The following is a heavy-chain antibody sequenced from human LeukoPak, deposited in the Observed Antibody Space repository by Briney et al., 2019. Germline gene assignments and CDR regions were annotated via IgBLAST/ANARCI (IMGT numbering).Heavy chain of an antibody. V-gene: IGHV4-38-2*01. CDR1: GYSITSGYY. D-gene: IGHD3-22*01. CDR2: IFHSGSI. Sequence: SETLSLTCAVSGYSITSGYYWGWVRQSPGRGLEWIGTIFHSGSIYYNPSLKSRVTLSVDTSKNQLSLKLSSLTAADTAIYYCARMGVSYYYDSSTYFPVAFDVWGQGTMVIVSA. J-gene: IGHJ3*01. CDR3: ARMGVSYYYDSSTYFPVAFDV.